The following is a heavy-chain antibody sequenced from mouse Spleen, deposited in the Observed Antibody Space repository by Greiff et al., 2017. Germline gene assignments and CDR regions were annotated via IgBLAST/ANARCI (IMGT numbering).Heavy chain of an antibody. CDR3: ARWCYYGRQPAMDY. V-gene: IGHV1-69*01. CDR2: IDPSDSYT. J-gene: IGHJ4*01. CDR1: GYTFTSYW. D-gene: IGHD1-1*01. Sequence: QVQLQQPGAELVMPGASVKLSCKASGYTFTSYWMHWVKQRPGQGLEWIGEIDPSDSYTNYNQKFKGKATLTVDKSSSTAYMQLSSLTSEDSAVYYCARWCYYGRQPAMDYWGQGTSVTVSS.